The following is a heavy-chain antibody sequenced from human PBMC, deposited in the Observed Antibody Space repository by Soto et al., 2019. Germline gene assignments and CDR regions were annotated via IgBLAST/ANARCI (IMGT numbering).Heavy chain of an antibody. CDR2: INHSGST. CDR1: GGSFSGYY. Sequence: QVQLQQWGAGLLKPSETLSLTCAVYGGSFSGYYWSWIRQPPGKGLEWIGEINHSGSTNYNPSLKSRVTISVDTSKHQFSLKLSSVTAADTAVYYCARAVCCSGGTEDLYYWGQGTLVTVSS. V-gene: IGHV4-34*01. CDR3: ARAVCCSGGTEDLYY. J-gene: IGHJ4*02. D-gene: IGHD2-15*01.